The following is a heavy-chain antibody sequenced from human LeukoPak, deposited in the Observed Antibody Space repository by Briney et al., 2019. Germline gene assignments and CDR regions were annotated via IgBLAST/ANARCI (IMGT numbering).Heavy chain of an antibody. V-gene: IGHV4-59*01. CDR3: VRVGEVVGPTLSIPYWYFDL. CDR2: IHYSGGT. D-gene: IGHD1-26*01. J-gene: IGHJ2*01. Sequence: SETLSLTCTVSGASISRFYWSWIRQPPGKGLEWIGYIHYSGGTNYNPSLKSGVTISVDTAKNQFSLKLSSVTAADTAVYYCVRVGEVVGPTLSIPYWYFDLWGRGTLVTVSS. CDR1: GASISRFY.